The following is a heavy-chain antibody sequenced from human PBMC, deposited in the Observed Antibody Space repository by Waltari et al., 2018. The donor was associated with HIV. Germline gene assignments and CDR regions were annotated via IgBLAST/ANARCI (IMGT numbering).Heavy chain of an antibody. V-gene: IGHV4-61*02. CDR1: GGYVTSGTSF. D-gene: IGHD3-3*01. CDR2: IYSNGHT. Sequence: HVQLQESGPGLVNPSQPLSLTCTVSGGYVTSGTSFWPWIRQPAGKGLEYIGRIYSNGHTSYNPSLKSRVTISVDTSKNQFSLRLSSVTAGDTAVYYCARARQTISGVVRSWFDSWGQGTLVTVSS. CDR3: ARARQTISGVVRSWFDS. J-gene: IGHJ5*01.